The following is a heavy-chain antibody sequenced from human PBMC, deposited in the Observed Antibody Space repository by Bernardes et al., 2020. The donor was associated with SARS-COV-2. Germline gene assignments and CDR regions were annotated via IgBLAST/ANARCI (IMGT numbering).Heavy chain of an antibody. CDR2: IYYSGST. J-gene: IGHJ4*02. CDR3: ARGGAEKYDTTGYYWSFDY. Sequence: SETLSLTCTVSGGSVSSGSYLWSWIRQPPGKGLEWIGYIYYSGSTNYNPSLKGRGTISLDRSENQFSLNLASVTAADTAVYYCARGGAEKYDTTGYYWSFDYWGQGTLVTVSS. V-gene: IGHV4-61*01. D-gene: IGHD3-22*01. CDR1: GGSVSSGSYL.